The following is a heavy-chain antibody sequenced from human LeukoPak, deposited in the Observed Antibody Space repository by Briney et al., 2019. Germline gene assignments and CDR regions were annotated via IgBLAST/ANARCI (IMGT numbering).Heavy chain of an antibody. D-gene: IGHD6-19*01. CDR2: IYTSGST. Sequence: SQTLSLTCTVSGGSISSGSYYWSWIRQPAGKGLEWIGRIYTSGSTNYNPSLKSRVTISVDTSKNQFSLKLSSVTAADTAVYYCARDLQSGSSGWYLTYYFDYWGQGTLVTVSS. CDR3: ARDLQSGSSGWYLTYYFDY. CDR1: GGSISSGSYY. J-gene: IGHJ4*02. V-gene: IGHV4-61*02.